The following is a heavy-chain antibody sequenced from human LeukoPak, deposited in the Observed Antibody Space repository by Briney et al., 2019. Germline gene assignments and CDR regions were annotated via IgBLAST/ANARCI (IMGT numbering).Heavy chain of an antibody. D-gene: IGHD6-19*01. J-gene: IGHJ4*02. Sequence: NPGGSLRLSCAASGFTFSDYYLTWIRQAPGEGLECVSYISSGSSYTNYADSAKGRFTVSRDNAKNSLYLQMNSLRAEDTAVHYCARVSSGWSKAFDYWGQGTLVTVSS. V-gene: IGHV3-11*05. CDR3: ARVSSGWSKAFDY. CDR1: GFTFSDYY. CDR2: ISSGSSYT.